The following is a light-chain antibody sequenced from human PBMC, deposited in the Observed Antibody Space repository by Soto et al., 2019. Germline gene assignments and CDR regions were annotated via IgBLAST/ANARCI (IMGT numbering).Light chain of an antibody. Sequence: DILLTQSPGTLSLSPGERATLSCRASQSIGSSYLGWYQQKPGQAPRLLIYGASTRATGIPARFSGSGSGTEFTLTISSLQSEDFAVYFCQSYNDWPLTFGGGTKVDIK. J-gene: IGKJ4*01. CDR3: QSYNDWPLT. V-gene: IGKV3-15*01. CDR2: GAS. CDR1: QSIGSSY.